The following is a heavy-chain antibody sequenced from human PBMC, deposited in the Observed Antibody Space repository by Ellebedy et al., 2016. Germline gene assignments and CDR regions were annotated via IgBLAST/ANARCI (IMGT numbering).Heavy chain of an antibody. D-gene: IGHD2-2*01. V-gene: IGHV4-34*01. CDR3: ARGGYCSSTSCPGLNWFDP. J-gene: IGHJ5*02. CDR1: GGSLSDYH. CDR2: ISHSGSS. Sequence: SETLSLXXAVYGGSLSDYHWSWIRQSPGKGLEWIGEISHSGSSNHNPSLKSRVTISVDTSKNQFSLKLSSVTAADTAVYYCARGGYCSSTSCPGLNWFDPWGQGTLVTVSS.